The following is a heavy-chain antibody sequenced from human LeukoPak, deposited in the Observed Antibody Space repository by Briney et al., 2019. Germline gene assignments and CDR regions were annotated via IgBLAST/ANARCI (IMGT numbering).Heavy chain of an antibody. CDR3: ARDLPLLDGEPIRYYYYGMDV. Sequence: ASVKVSCKASGYTFTSYGISWVRQAPGQGLEWMGWISAYNGNTNYAQKLQGRVTMTTDTSTSTAYMELRSLRSDDTAVYYCARDLPLLDGEPIRYYYYGMDVWGQGTTVTVSS. D-gene: IGHD1-14*01. CDR2: ISAYNGNT. J-gene: IGHJ6*02. CDR1: GYTFTSYG. V-gene: IGHV1-18*01.